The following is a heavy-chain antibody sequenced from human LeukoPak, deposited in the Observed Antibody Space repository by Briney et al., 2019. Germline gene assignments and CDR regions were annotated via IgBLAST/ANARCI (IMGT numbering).Heavy chain of an antibody. D-gene: IGHD5-24*01. CDR3: ARGGRDGYNLGY. Sequence: GGSLRLSCAASGFTFSSYSMNWARQAPGKGLEWVSSISSSSSYIYYADSVKGRFTISRDNAKNSLYLQMNSLRAEDTAVYYCARGGRDGYNLGYWGQGTLVTVSS. V-gene: IGHV3-21*01. CDR1: GFTFSSYS. J-gene: IGHJ4*02. CDR2: ISSSSSYI.